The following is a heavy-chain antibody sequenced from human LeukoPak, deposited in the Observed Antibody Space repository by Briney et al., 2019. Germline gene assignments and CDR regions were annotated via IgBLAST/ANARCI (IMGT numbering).Heavy chain of an antibody. Sequence: SETLSLTCAVYGGSFSGYYWSWIRQPPGKGLEWIGEINHSGSTNYNPSLKSRVNISVDTSKNQFSLKLSSVTAADTAVYYCARLGSGNPYYFDYWGQGTLVTVSS. D-gene: IGHD2-15*01. CDR1: GGSFSGYY. J-gene: IGHJ4*02. CDR3: ARLGSGNPYYFDY. CDR2: INHSGST. V-gene: IGHV4-34*01.